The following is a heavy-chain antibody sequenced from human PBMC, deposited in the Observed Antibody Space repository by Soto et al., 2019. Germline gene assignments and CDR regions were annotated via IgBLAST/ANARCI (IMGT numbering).Heavy chain of an antibody. J-gene: IGHJ6*02. CDR2: ISSSSSYI. CDR3: ATQYGMDV. Sequence: GGSLRLSCAASGFTFSSYSMNWVRQAPGKGLEWVSSISSSSSYIYYADSVKGRFTISRDNAHKSLYLQMNRMRAGETAVYYCATQYGMDVWGQGTTVTVSS. CDR1: GFTFSSYS. V-gene: IGHV3-21*01.